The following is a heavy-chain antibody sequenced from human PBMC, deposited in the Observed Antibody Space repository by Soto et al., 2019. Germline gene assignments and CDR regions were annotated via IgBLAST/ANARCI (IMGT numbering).Heavy chain of an antibody. D-gene: IGHD1-1*01. V-gene: IGHV3-11*01. CDR2: INPRGETR. CDR3: ARSGLPLIEILDY. J-gene: IGHJ4*01. Sequence: GGSLRLSCAASGFTFSDYYMNWIRQAPGQGLEWLSFINPRGETRYIADSIRGRFTFSRDNARRSLYVQMNSLRAEDTAVYYCARSGLPLIEILDYWGQGTLVTVSS. CDR1: GFTFSDYY.